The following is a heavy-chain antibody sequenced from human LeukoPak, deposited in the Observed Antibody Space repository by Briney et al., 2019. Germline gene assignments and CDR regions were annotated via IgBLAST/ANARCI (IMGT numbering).Heavy chain of an antibody. V-gene: IGHV3-23*01. D-gene: IGHD2-15*01. CDR3: AKDCSF. CDR2: ISGSGGAT. Sequence: PGGSLRLSCVGSGFTFSNYAMSWVRQAPGKGLEWASAISGSGGATYYADSVKGRFTISRDNSRNTLYLQMNSLRAEDTTVYYCAKDCSFWGQGTLVTVSS. J-gene: IGHJ4*02. CDR1: GFTFSNYA.